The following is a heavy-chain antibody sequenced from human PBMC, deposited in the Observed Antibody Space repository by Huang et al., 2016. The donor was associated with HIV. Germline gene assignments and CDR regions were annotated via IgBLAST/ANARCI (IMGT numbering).Heavy chain of an antibody. CDR1: GYSFTSYW. Sequence: EVQLVQSGAELKKPGESLKISCKGSGYSFTSYWIGWVRQMPGKGLDWMGIIYPGDSEVRYSPSFQGQVTISADKSISTAYLQWSSLTASDTAMYYCARQPPTNYYSNDAFDIWGQGTVVTVSS. J-gene: IGHJ3*02. D-gene: IGHD3-22*01. V-gene: IGHV5-51*01. CDR2: IYPGDSEV. CDR3: ARQPPTNYYSNDAFDI.